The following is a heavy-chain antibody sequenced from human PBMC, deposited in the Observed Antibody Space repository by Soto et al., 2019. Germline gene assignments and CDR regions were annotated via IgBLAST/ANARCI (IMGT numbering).Heavy chain of an antibody. D-gene: IGHD5-12*01. CDR2: IYYSGST. J-gene: IGHJ4*02. CDR1: GGSISSGDYY. V-gene: IGHV4-30-4*01. Sequence: SETLSLTCTVSGGSISSGDYYWSWIRQPPGKGLEWIGHIYYSGSTYYNPSLKSRVTISVDTSKNQFSLKLSSVTAADTAVYYCAGGPGVARNYWGQGTLVTVSS. CDR3: AGGPGVARNY.